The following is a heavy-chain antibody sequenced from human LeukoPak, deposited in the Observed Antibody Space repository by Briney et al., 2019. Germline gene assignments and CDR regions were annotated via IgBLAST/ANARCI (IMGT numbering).Heavy chain of an antibody. J-gene: IGHJ4*02. Sequence: SETLSLTCTVSGGSISSYYWSWIRQPPGKGLEWIGYIYYSGSTNYNPSLKSRVTISVDTSKNQFSLKLSSVTAADTAVYYCARLDWLSGTWFDYWGQGTLVTVSS. CDR1: GGSISSYY. CDR3: ARLDWLSGTWFDY. D-gene: IGHD3-9*01. CDR2: IYYSGST. V-gene: IGHV4-59*08.